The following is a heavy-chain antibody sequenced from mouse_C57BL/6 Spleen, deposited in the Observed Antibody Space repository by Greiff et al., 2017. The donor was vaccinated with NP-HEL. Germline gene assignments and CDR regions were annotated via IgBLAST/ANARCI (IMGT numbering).Heavy chain of an antibody. D-gene: IGHD1-3*01. Sequence: EVQLVESGGGLVQPGGSLKLSCAASGFTFSSYGMSWVRQTPDKRLELVATINSNGGSSYYPDSVKGRFTISRDNAKNTLYLQMSSLKDEDTAKYDGARMARAITWGECTTLIGSS. CDR1: GFTFSSYG. J-gene: IGHJ2*01. CDR2: INSNGGSS. CDR3: ARMARAIT. V-gene: IGHV5-6-3*01.